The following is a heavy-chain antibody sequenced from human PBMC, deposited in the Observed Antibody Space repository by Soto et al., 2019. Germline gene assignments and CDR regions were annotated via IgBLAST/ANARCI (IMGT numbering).Heavy chain of an antibody. J-gene: IGHJ6*02. CDR2: TSSSSSTI. CDR3: ARPGAFFGVGSVGYYGMDG. Sequence: GRSLRLSCAASGFTFSSYSMNWVRQAPGKGLEWVSYTSSSSSTIYYADSVKGRFPISRDNAKNSLYLQMNSLRDEATAVYYCARPGAFFGVGSVGYYGMDGRGQRTKDPVSS. D-gene: IGHD3-3*01. CDR1: GFTFSSYS. V-gene: IGHV3-48*02.